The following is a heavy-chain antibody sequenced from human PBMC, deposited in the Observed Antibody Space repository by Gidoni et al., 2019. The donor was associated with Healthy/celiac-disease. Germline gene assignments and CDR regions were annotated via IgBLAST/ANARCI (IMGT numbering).Heavy chain of an antibody. CDR3: AKGPRGSCYSGCGYYYGMDV. V-gene: IGHV3-23*01. CDR1: GFTFSSYA. J-gene: IGHJ6*02. D-gene: IGHD2-15*01. Sequence: EVQLLESGGGLVQPGGSLRLSCAASGFTFSSYAVSWVRQAPGKGLEWFSAISGSGASTYYADSVKGRFTISRDNSKNTLYLQMNSLRAEDTAVYYCAKGPRGSCYSGCGYYYGMDVWGQGTTVTVSS. CDR2: ISGSGAST.